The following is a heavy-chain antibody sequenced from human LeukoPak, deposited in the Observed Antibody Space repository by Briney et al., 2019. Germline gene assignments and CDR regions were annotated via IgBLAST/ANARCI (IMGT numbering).Heavy chain of an antibody. V-gene: IGHV3-48*01. Sequence: GGSLRLSCAASGFTFSTYSLNWVRQAPGKGLEWVSYITSSGDTIFYADSVKGRFTISRDNAKNSLYLQMNSLRVEDTAVYYCTRDGGSTSSDYWGQGTLVTVSS. CDR1: GFTFSTYS. CDR2: ITSSGDTI. D-gene: IGHD2-2*01. CDR3: TRDGGSTSSDY. J-gene: IGHJ4*02.